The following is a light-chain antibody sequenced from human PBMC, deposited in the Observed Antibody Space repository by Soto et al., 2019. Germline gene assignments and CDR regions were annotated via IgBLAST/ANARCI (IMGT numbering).Light chain of an antibody. Sequence: EIVMTQSPATLSVSPGERASLSCRASQSVSSNLAWYQQKPGQTPRLLIYATSTRATGIPARFSGSGSGTEFTLTISSLQSEDFAVYYCQHYNNSPLTFGGGTKVEIK. CDR1: QSVSSN. J-gene: IGKJ4*01. CDR2: ATS. CDR3: QHYNNSPLT. V-gene: IGKV3-15*01.